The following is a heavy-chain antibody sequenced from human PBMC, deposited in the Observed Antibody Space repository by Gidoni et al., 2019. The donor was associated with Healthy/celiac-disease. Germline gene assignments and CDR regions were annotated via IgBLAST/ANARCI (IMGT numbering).Heavy chain of an antibody. J-gene: IGHJ5*02. CDR2: ISSSSSYI. D-gene: IGHD3-16*02. CDR3: ARDPQTMITFGGVIAPGWFDP. V-gene: IGHV3-21*01. CDR1: GFTFSRYS. Sequence: EVQLVESGGGLVKPGGSLRLSCAASGFTFSRYSMTWFRQAPGKGLEWVSSISSSSSYIYYADSVKGRFTISRDNAKNSLYLQMNSLRAEDTAVYYCARDPQTMITFGGVIAPGWFDPWGQGTLVTVSS.